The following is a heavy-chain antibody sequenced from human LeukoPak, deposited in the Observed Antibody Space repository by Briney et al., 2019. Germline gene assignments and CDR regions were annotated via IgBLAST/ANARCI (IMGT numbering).Heavy chain of an antibody. J-gene: IGHJ4*02. CDR2: ITDSGGDT. D-gene: IGHD6-13*01. V-gene: IGHV3-23*01. Sequence: AITDSGGDTYHADSVKGRFTISRDNSKNTLYLQMNSLRADDTAVYHCAKGSAGSRPYYFDCWGQGTLVTVSS. CDR3: AKGSAGSRPYYFDC.